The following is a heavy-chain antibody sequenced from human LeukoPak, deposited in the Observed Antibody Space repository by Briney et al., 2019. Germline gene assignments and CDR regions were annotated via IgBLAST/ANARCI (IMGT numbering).Heavy chain of an antibody. D-gene: IGHD1-14*01. CDR2: IYTSGST. CDR1: GGSISSFY. V-gene: IGHV4-4*09. Sequence: SETLSLTYTVSGGSISSFYWSWIRQPPGKGLEWIGYIYTSGSTNYNPSLKSRVTISVDTSKNQFSLKLSSVTAADTAVYYCARLRPNRKAFDIWGQGTMVTVSS. J-gene: IGHJ3*02. CDR3: ARLRPNRKAFDI.